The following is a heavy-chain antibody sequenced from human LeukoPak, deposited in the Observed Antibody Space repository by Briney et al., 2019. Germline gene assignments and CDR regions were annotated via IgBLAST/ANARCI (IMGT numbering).Heavy chain of an antibody. D-gene: IGHD3-9*01. CDR3: ARDTPDYDILTGYPQEIYYFDY. J-gene: IGHJ4*02. CDR2: IRTSGTNT. CDR1: GFTFSSFS. Sequence: GGSLRLSCAASGFTFSSFSMNWVRQAPGKGLEWVSYIRTSGTNTDYTGSVKGRFTISRDNAKNSLYLQMNSLRAEDTAVYYCARDTPDYDILTGYPQEIYYFDYWGQGTLVTVSS. V-gene: IGHV3-48*04.